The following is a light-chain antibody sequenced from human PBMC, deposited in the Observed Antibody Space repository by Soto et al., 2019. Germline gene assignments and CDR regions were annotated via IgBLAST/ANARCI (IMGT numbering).Light chain of an antibody. CDR1: QSVDIN. J-gene: IGKJ5*01. CDR2: AAS. Sequence: EIVMTQSPATLSVSPGEKAALSCRASQSVDINLAWYRQKAGQAPRLLIHAASARATGVPARFSGSGSGTEFTLTISSLQSEDFAVYYCQQYYNWPPITFGQGTRLEIK. V-gene: IGKV3-15*01. CDR3: QQYYNWPPIT.